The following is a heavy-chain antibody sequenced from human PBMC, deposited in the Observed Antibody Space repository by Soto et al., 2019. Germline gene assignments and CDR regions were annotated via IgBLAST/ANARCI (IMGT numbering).Heavy chain of an antibody. J-gene: IGHJ6*02. V-gene: IGHV1-69*01. CDR1: GGTFSSYA. D-gene: IGHD3-9*01. CDR3: ARSGYYPRHPPMYYGMDV. Sequence: QVQLVQSGAEVKKPGSSVKVSSKASGGTFSSYAISWVRRAPGQGLEWMGGIIPIFGTANYAQKFQGRVTITADESTSTAYMELSSLRSEDTAVYYCARSGYYPRHPPMYYGMDVWGQGTTVTVSS. CDR2: IIPIFGTA.